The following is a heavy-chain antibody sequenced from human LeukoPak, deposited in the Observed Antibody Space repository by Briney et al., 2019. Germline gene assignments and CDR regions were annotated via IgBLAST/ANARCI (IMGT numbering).Heavy chain of an antibody. Sequence: SETLSLTCTVSGGSVSNGSFYWGWIRQPPGKGLEWIGSGYYSGRTYYNPSLESRVTIFVDTSKNQFSLRLTSVTAADTAVYCARVRFSEWLSYACPSDYWGQGTLVTVSS. V-gene: IGHV4-39*01. J-gene: IGHJ4*02. CDR2: GYYSGRT. CDR3: ARVRFSEWLSYACPSDY. D-gene: IGHD3-3*01. CDR1: GGSVSNGSFY.